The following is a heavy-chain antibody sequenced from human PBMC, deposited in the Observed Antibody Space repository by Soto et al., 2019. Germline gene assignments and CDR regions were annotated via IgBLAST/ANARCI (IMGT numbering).Heavy chain of an antibody. CDR3: ARGIRETYYYDSSGYRDAFDI. CDR2: MNPNSGNT. CDR1: GYTFTSYD. J-gene: IGHJ3*02. Sequence: ASVKVSCKASGYTFTSYDINWVRQATGQGLEWMGWMNPNSGNTGYAQKFQGRVTMTRNTSISTAYMELSSLRSDDTAVYYCARGIRETYYYDSSGYRDAFDIWGQGTMVTVSS. V-gene: IGHV1-8*01. D-gene: IGHD3-22*01.